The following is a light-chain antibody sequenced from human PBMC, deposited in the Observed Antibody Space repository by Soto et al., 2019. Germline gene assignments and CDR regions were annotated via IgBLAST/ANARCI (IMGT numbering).Light chain of an antibody. CDR3: QHYNDYPYT. V-gene: IGKV1-5*01. CDR1: QSISTW. CDR2: DAS. J-gene: IGKJ2*01. Sequence: DIQMTQSPSTLSASVGDRVTITCRASQSISTWLAWYQQKPGKAPKLLIYDASSLEGGVPSRFSGSGSETEFTLTISSLQPDDFATYYCQHYNDYPYTFGQGTKLEIK.